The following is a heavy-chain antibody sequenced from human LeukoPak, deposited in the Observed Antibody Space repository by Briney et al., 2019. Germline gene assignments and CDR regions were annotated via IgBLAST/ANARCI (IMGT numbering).Heavy chain of an antibody. J-gene: IGHJ4*02. D-gene: IGHD2-2*01. CDR1: GGSISSYY. CDR2: IYYSGGT. CDR3: ASQSYGTSVSY. Sequence: SETLSLTCTVSGGSISSYYWSWIRQPTGKGLEWIGYIYYSGGTNYNPSLRSRVTISIDTSKNQFSLKLNSVTAADTAVYYCASQSYGTSVSYWGQGTLVTVSS. V-gene: IGHV4-59*01.